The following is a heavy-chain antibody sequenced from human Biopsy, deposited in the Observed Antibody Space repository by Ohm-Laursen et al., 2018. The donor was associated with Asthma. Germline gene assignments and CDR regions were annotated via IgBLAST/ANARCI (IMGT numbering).Heavy chain of an antibody. D-gene: IGHD3-22*01. CDR2: IHHSGTS. Sequence: QTLSLTCPVSGDSITSGGCCWNWIRQHPGKGLEWIGYIHHSGTSYFNPSLKSRVSFSRDTSKNQFSLRLSSVTAADTAMYYCARIPRRSGSYFVDYWGQGTLVTVSS. J-gene: IGHJ4*02. V-gene: IGHV4-31*03. CDR3: ARIPRRSGSYFVDY. CDR1: GDSITSGGCC.